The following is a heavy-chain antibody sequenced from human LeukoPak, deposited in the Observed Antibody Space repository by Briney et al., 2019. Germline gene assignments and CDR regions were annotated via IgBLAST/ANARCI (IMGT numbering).Heavy chain of an antibody. CDR3: AREMAAVGWGWFDP. Sequence: GGSLRLSCAASGFTVISYYMTWVRQAPGKGLEWVSVIYSGGSTYYADSVKGRFTISRDNSKNTLYLQMNSLRAEDTAVYYCAREMAAVGWGWFDPWGQGTLVTVSS. V-gene: IGHV3-53*01. J-gene: IGHJ5*02. CDR2: IYSGGST. CDR1: GFTVISYY. D-gene: IGHD6-13*01.